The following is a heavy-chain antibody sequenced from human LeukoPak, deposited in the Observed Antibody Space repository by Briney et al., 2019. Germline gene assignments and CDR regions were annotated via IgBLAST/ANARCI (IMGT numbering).Heavy chain of an antibody. V-gene: IGHV3-21*01. CDR3: ARSTLYCSGGSCYSGDFDY. CDR1: GFTFSSYS. CDR2: ISSSSSYI. Sequence: GGSLRLSCAASGFTFSSYSMNWVRQAPGKGLEWVSSISSSSSYIYYADSVKGRFTISRDNAKNSLYLQMNSLRAEDTAVYYCARSTLYCSGGSCYSGDFDYWGQGTLVTVSS. J-gene: IGHJ4*02. D-gene: IGHD2-15*01.